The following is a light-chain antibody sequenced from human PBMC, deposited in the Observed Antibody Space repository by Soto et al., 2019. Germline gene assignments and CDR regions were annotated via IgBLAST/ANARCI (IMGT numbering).Light chain of an antibody. Sequence: QSVLTQPPSASGTPGQRVSISCSGGSSNIGSNPVNWYQQLPGTAPKLLIYNNNPRPSGVPDRFSGSKSGASASPAISGLQSEDEADYYCAGWDDRLNGWVFGGRTKVTVL. CDR3: AGWDDRLNGWV. CDR1: SSNIGSNP. V-gene: IGLV1-44*01. J-gene: IGLJ3*02. CDR2: NNN.